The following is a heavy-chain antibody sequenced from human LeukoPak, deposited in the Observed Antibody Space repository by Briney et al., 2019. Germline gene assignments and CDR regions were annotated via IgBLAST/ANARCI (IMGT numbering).Heavy chain of an antibody. D-gene: IGHD4-17*01. CDR2: ISSSGSTI. J-gene: IGHJ3*02. CDR3: ASSYNDYGDYDAFDI. Sequence: PGGSLRLSCAASGFTFSDYYMSWIRQAPGKGLEWVSYISSSGSTIYYADSVKGRFTISRDNAKNSLYLQMNSLRAEDTAVYYCASSYNDYGDYDAFDIWGQGTMVTVSS. CDR1: GFTFSDYY. V-gene: IGHV3-11*04.